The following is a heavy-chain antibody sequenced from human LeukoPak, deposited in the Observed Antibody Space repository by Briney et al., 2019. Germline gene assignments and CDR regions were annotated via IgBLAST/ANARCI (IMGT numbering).Heavy chain of an antibody. CDR1: GYTFTTYY. J-gene: IGHJ4*02. CDR3: ARHPGSSSSDY. Sequence: ASVKVSCKASGYTFTTYYMHWVRQAPGQGLEWMGIINPSGGSTTYAQKFQGRVTITRDTSTSTAYMEVSSLRSDDTAVYYCARHPGSSSSDYWGQGTLVTVSS. CDR2: INPSGGST. D-gene: IGHD6-6*01. V-gene: IGHV1-46*01.